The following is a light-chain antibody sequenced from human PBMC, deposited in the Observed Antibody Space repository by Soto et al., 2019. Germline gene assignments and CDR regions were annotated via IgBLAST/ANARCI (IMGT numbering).Light chain of an antibody. V-gene: IGLV3-1*01. CDR3: QAWDSSTAVV. CDR2: QDT. Sequence: SYELTQPPSVSVSPGQTASITCSGDKLGDKYACWYQQKPGQSPVVVIYQDTKRPSGIPERFSGSNSGNTATLTISGTQAMDEADYYCQAWDSSTAVVFGGGTNLTVL. J-gene: IGLJ2*01. CDR1: KLGDKY.